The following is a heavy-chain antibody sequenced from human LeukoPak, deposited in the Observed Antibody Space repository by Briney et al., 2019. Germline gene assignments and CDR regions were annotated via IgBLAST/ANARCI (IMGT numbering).Heavy chain of an antibody. CDR3: ARGRGFSGGCAPMDAFNV. CDR2: INPSGNSI. V-gene: IGHV3-48*01. CDR1: GFTFSSYS. Sequence: GGSLRLSCAASGFTFSSYSMNWVRQAPGKGLEWVSHINPSGNSIYYADSVKDRFTISRDNAKASLFLQMNSLGVEDTAVYYCARGRGFSGGCAPMDAFNVWGQGTMVTVSS. D-gene: IGHD6-19*01. J-gene: IGHJ3*01.